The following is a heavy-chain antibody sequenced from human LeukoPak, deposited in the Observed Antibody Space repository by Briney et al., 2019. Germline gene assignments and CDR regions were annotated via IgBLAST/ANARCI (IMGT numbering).Heavy chain of an antibody. D-gene: IGHD6-13*01. CDR1: GASISSAY. CDR3: ARGERTGYSSSWSDY. CDR2: IYYSGST. J-gene: IGHJ4*03. V-gene: IGHV4-59*01. Sequence: PSETLSLTCTVSGASISSAYRNWIRQAPGKGLEWIGYIYYSGSTNYNPSLKSRVTISVDTSKNKFSLKLSAVTAAATAVYYCARGERTGYSSSWSDYWGHGTPVSASS.